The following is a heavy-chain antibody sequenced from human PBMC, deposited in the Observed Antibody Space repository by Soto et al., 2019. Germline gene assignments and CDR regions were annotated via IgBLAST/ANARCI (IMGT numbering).Heavy chain of an antibody. CDR2: IRSKANSYAT. D-gene: IGHD2-15*01. Sequence: EVQLVESGGGLVQPGGSLKLSCAASGFTFSGSAMHWVRQASGKGLEWVGRIRSKANSYATAYAASVKGRFTIYRDDSKNTAYLQMNSLKTEDTAVYYCTIPFHHHRYCSGCSCCPEGFDYWGQGTLVTVSS. V-gene: IGHV3-73*02. CDR3: TIPFHHHRYCSGCSCCPEGFDY. J-gene: IGHJ4*02. CDR1: GFTFSGSA.